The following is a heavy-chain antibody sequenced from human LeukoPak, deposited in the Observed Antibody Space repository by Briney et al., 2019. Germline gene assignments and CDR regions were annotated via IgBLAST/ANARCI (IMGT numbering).Heavy chain of an antibody. V-gene: IGHV1-24*01. CDR3: VSIDLDS. CDR1: GYTLTELS. CDR2: EDGGP. D-gene: IGHD3-16*02. Sequence: GASVKVSCKVSGYTLTELSIHWVRQAPGKGLEWMGGEDGGPIYAQKLQGRVTMTEDTSTDTAYMDVSNLRSEDTAVYYCVSIDLDSWGQGTLVTVSS. J-gene: IGHJ4*02.